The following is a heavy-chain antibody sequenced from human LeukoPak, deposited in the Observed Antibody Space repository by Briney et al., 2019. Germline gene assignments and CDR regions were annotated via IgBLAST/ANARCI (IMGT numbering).Heavy chain of an antibody. CDR3: ARDEATGTADYYYYMDV. V-gene: IGHV1-2*02. CDR1: GYTFTGYS. J-gene: IGHJ6*03. CDR2: INPNSGDT. Sequence: GASVKVSCKASGYTFTGYSMHWVRQAPGQGLEWMGWINPNSGDTNYAQKFQGRVTMTRDTSISTAYMELTRLRSDDTAVYYCARDEATGTADYYYYMDVWGKGTTVTVSS. D-gene: IGHD1-7*01.